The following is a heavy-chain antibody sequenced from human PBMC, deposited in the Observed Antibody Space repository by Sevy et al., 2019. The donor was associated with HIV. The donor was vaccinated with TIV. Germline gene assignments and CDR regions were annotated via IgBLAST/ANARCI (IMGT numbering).Heavy chain of an antibody. Sequence: GGSLRLSCAASGFTFTNVWMSWVRQAPGKGLEWVAQIKSKTDGGTKDYAATVRGRLTISRDNSKNKLYLQMNSLKTEDTAVYYCTTGGSLFQHWGQGTLVTVSS. CDR2: IKSKTDGGTK. CDR1: GFTFTNVW. J-gene: IGHJ1*01. D-gene: IGHD3-16*01. V-gene: IGHV3-15*01. CDR3: TTGGSLFQH.